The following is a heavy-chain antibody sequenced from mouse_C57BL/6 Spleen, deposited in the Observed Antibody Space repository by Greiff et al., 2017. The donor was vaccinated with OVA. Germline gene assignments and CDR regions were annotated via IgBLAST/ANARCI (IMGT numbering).Heavy chain of an antibody. CDR3: AREVGDYGYYAMDY. D-gene: IGHD2-4*01. V-gene: IGHV1-80*01. CDR2: IYPGDGDT. Sequence: VKLVESGAELVKPGASVKISCKASGYAFSSYWMNWVKQRPGKGLEWIGQIYPGDGDTNYNGKFKGKATLTADKSSSTAYMQLSSLTSEDSAVYFCAREVGDYGYYAMDYWGQGTSVTVSS. CDR1: GYAFSSYW. J-gene: IGHJ4*01.